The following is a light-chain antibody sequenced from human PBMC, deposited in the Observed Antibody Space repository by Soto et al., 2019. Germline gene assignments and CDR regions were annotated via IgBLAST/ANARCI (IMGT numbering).Light chain of an antibody. J-gene: IGKJ4*01. V-gene: IGKV3-11*01. CDR3: QQRDDWPLT. CDR2: DAS. CDR1: QSVKRR. Sequence: EIVLTQSPATLSLSPGEGATLSCRASQSVKRRLGWYQQKPGQAPTLIIYDASNRATGIPARFSGSGSDTDFTLTISSLEPEDFAIYYCQQRDDWPLTFGGGTRVEIK.